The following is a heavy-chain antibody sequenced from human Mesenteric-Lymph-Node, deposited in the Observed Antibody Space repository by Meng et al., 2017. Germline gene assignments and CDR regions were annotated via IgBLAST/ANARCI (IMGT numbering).Heavy chain of an antibody. CDR3: AKGTITPPGTGWGYYCDF. D-gene: IGHD1-1*01. CDR2: ISGSGATT. Sequence: GESLKISCAASGFTFSNYAMSWVRQAPGKGLEWVSHISGSGATTQHTDSVKGRFTVSRDNSNNMLYLHMNSLRAEDTAVYYCAKGTITPPGTGWGYYCDFWGRGTLVTVSS. V-gene: IGHV3-23*01. CDR1: GFTFSNYA. J-gene: IGHJ4*02.